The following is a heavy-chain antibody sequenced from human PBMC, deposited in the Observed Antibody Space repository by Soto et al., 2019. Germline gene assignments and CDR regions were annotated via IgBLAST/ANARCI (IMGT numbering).Heavy chain of an antibody. J-gene: IGHJ6*02. V-gene: IGHV3-33*01. D-gene: IGHD3-3*01. Sequence: QVQVVESGGGVVQPGRSLRLSCAASGFTFSSFGMHWVRQAPGKGLEWVSLIWYDGSKKSYGDSVKGRFDISRDNSRNTVYLLMNSLRAEDTAVYYCARDDSYYSLRSGYYPSRNGMDVWGQGTTVTVSS. CDR1: GFTFSSFG. CDR2: IWYDGSKK. CDR3: ARDDSYYSLRSGYYPSRNGMDV.